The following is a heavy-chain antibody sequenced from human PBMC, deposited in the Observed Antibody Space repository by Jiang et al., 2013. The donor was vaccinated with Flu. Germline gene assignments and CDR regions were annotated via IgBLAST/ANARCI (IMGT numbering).Heavy chain of an antibody. V-gene: IGHV3-30*18. CDR1: GFTFSSYG. CDR2: ISYDGSNK. CDR3: AKDLGGIRTYYFDY. J-gene: IGHJ4*02. Sequence: VQLLESGGGVVQPGRSLRLSCAASGFTFSSYGMHWVRQAPGKGLEWVAVISYDGSNKYYADSVKGRFTISRDNSKNTLYLQMNSLRAEDTAVYYCAKDLGGIRTYYFDYWGQGTLVTVSS. D-gene: IGHD2-15*01.